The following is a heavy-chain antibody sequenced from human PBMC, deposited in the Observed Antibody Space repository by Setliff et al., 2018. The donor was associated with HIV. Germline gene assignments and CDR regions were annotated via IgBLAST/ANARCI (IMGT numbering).Heavy chain of an antibody. Sequence: TLSLTCAVYGESFSDYYWSWIRQPPGKGLEWIGEITHSGSTNYNPSLKSRVTISVDTSKNQFSLKLTSVTAADTAVYYCARGRDYVWGSYRPRRYYYYNMDVWGKGTTVTVSS. J-gene: IGHJ6*03. D-gene: IGHD3-16*02. CDR2: ITHSGST. CDR3: ARGRDYVWGSYRPRRYYYYNMDV. V-gene: IGHV4-34*01. CDR1: GESFSDYY.